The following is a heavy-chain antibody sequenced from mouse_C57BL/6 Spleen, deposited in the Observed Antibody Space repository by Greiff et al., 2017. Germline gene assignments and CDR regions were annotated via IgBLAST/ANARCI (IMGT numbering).Heavy chain of an antibody. CDR1: GYAFTNYL. V-gene: IGHV1-54*01. CDR2: INPGSGGT. D-gene: IGHD1-1*01. CDR3: ARFSTTVGDY. J-gene: IGHJ2*01. Sequence: LQESGAELVRPGTSVKVSCKASGYAFTNYLIEWVKQRPGQGLEWIGVINPGSGGTNYNEKFKGKATLTADKSSSTAYMQLSSLTSEDSAVYFCARFSTTVGDYWGQGTTLTVSS.